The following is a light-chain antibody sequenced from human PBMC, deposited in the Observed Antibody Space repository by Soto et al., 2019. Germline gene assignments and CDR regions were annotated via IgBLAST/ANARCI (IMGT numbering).Light chain of an antibody. Sequence: IQMTQSPSTLSGSVGDRVTISGRASQSISSWLAWYQQKPGKAPKLLIYDASSLESGVPSRFSGSGSGTEFTLTISSLQPDDFATYYCQQYNSYPRTFGQGTKVDIK. J-gene: IGKJ1*01. CDR2: DAS. V-gene: IGKV1-5*01. CDR1: QSISSW. CDR3: QQYNSYPRT.